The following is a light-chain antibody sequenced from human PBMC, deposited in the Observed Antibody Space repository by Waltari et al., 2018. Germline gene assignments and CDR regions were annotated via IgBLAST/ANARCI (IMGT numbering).Light chain of an antibody. J-gene: IGKJ1*01. V-gene: IGKV1-5*03. CDR3: QQYNISPLT. CDR2: RAS. CDR1: QSISTW. Sequence: DIQMPQSPSTLSASVGDRVTITCRASQSISTWLAWYQQKPGEAPKLLIYRASSLQSGVPSSFSGSGSGTEFTLTISSLQPDDFATYYCQQYNISPLTFGQGTKVEIK.